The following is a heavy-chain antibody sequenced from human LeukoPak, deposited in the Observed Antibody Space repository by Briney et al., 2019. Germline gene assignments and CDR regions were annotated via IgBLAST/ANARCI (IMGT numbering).Heavy chain of an antibody. D-gene: IGHD5-24*01. Sequence: GGSLRLSCAASGFTFSSYWMSWVRQAPGKGLEWVANINQDGNEKYYVDSVKGRFTISRDNAKNSLYPQMNSLRAEDTAVYYCVRRWLNYYYYGMDVWGQGTTVTVSS. V-gene: IGHV3-7*01. J-gene: IGHJ6*02. CDR1: GFTFSSYW. CDR3: VRRWLNYYYYGMDV. CDR2: INQDGNEK.